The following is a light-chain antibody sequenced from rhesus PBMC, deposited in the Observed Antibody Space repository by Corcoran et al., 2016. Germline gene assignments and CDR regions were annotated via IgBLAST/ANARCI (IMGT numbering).Light chain of an antibody. CDR2: KAS. CDR1: QRVGST. Sequence: DIQMPQSPSSLSASLGDTVTISCRASQRVGSTLAWYQQRPGKAPKLLIYKASTLETGVPSRFSGRGFGKEFTSTISSLQSDDFATYYCQQYSSRPLTFGPGTKLDIK. V-gene: IGKV1-22*01. CDR3: QQYSSRPLT. J-gene: IGKJ3*01.